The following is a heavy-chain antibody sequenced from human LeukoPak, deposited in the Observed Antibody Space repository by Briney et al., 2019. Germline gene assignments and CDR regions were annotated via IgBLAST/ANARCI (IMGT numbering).Heavy chain of an antibody. V-gene: IGHV3-48*01. J-gene: IGHJ4*02. CDR1: GFTFSSYG. CDR2: ISSSGSTI. Sequence: GGSLRLSCAASGFTFSSYGMHWVRQAPGKGLEWVSYISSSGSTIYYADSVKGRFTISRDNAKNSLYLQMNSLRAEDTAVYYCARVPGSTVTTPLDYWGQGTLVTVSS. D-gene: IGHD4-11*01. CDR3: ARVPGSTVTTPLDY.